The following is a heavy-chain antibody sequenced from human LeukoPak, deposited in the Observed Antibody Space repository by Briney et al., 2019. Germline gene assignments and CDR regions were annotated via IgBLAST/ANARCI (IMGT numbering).Heavy chain of an antibody. CDR2: ITGSGSSI. D-gene: IGHD1-26*01. CDR1: GFSFSSHS. V-gene: IGHV3-48*04. J-gene: IGHJ4*02. CDR3: ARGWYGSIAH. Sequence: GGSLRLSCAASGFSFSSHSMNWFRQAPGQGLEWVSYITGSGSSIYYADSVKGRFTISRDNAKNSLYLQMNNLRVEDMAVYYCARGWYGSIAHWGQGTLVTVSS.